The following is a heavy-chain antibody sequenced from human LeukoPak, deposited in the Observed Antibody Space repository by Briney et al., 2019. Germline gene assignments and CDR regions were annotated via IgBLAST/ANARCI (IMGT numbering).Heavy chain of an antibody. D-gene: IGHD3-10*01. CDR2: ISGSGGST. Sequence: GGSLRLSCAASGFTFSSYAMSWVRQAPGKGLEWVSAISGSGGSTYYADSVKGLFTISRDNSKNTLYLQMNSLRAEGTAVYYCAKFPRVIGELLYYYYGMDVWGQGTTVTVSS. CDR1: GFTFSSYA. V-gene: IGHV3-23*01. CDR3: AKFPRVIGELLYYYYGMDV. J-gene: IGHJ6*02.